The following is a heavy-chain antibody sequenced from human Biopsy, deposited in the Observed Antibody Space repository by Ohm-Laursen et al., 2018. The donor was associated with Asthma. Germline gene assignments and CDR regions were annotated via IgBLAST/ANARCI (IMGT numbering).Heavy chain of an antibody. J-gene: IGHJ4*02. D-gene: IGHD1-26*01. V-gene: IGHV3-30-3*01. CDR2: IFFDGSNK. CDR3: AKEVFPGWELRRGPDS. Sequence: SLRLSCAASGFTFHHYVMHWVRQAPGKGLEWVAGIFFDGSNKYYADSVKGRFTISRDNSRNTLHLEMNSLRAEDTAVYFCAKEVFPGWELRRGPDSWGQGTLVTVSS. CDR1: GFTFHHYV.